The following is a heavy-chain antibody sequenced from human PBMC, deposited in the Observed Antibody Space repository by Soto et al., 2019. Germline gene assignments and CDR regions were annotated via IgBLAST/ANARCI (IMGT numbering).Heavy chain of an antibody. CDR1: GFTFSSYW. Sequence: GGSLRLSCAASGFTFSSYWMSWVRQAPGKGLEWVANIKQDGSEKYYVDSVKGRFTISRDNAKNSLYLQMNSLRAEDTAVYYCARVDYDFWSGFIAHWGQGTLVTVSS. J-gene: IGHJ4*02. V-gene: IGHV3-7*04. CDR3: ARVDYDFWSGFIAH. D-gene: IGHD3-3*01. CDR2: IKQDGSEK.